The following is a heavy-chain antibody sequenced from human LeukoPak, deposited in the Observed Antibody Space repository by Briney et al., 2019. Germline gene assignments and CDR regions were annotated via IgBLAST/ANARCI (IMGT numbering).Heavy chain of an antibody. D-gene: IGHD3-16*01. J-gene: IGHJ4*02. CDR2: INPNSGGT. CDR1: GYTFTGYY. CDR3: ARVMNPGFYYFDY. Sequence: ASVKVSCKPSGYTFTGYYMHWVRQAPGQGLEWTGWINPNSGGTNYAQKFQGRVTMTRDTSISTAYMELSTLRSDDTAVYYCARVMNPGFYYFDYWGQGTLVTVSS. V-gene: IGHV1-2*02.